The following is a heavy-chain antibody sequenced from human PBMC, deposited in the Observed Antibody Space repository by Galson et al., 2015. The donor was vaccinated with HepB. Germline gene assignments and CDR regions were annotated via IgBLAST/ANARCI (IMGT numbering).Heavy chain of an antibody. CDR3: ARSMVVVSYRDACDI. Sequence: ATSGDSVSNKDAAWNWIRQSPSSGLEWLGRTFCRPACYKDYVDSVKSRITISTDPSTNHLSLHLNSVTPEDTAVYFCARSMVVVSYRDACDIWGQGTTVTMSS. J-gene: IGHJ3*02. V-gene: IGHV6-1*01. CDR2: TFCRPACYK. CDR1: GDSVSNKDAA. D-gene: IGHD2-15*01.